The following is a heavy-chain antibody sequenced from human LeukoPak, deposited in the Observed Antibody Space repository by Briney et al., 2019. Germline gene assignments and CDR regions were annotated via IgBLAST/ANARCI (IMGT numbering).Heavy chain of an antibody. CDR2: IYYSGST. V-gene: IGHV4-59*01. Sequence: KPSETLSLTCTVSGGSISSYYWSWIRQPPGKGLEWIGYIYYSGSTNYNPSLKSRVTISVDTSKNQFSLKLSSVTAADTAVYYCARLLGEYMDVWGKGTTVTVSS. D-gene: IGHD3-16*01. J-gene: IGHJ6*03. CDR3: ARLLGEYMDV. CDR1: GGSISSYY.